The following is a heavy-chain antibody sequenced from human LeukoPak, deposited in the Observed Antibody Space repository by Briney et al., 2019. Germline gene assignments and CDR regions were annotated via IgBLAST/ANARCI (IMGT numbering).Heavy chain of an antibody. D-gene: IGHD3-3*01. J-gene: IGHJ5*02. CDR1: GYTFTSYD. CDR3: ARGNYDFWSGYYTYNWFDP. Sequence: GASVKVSCTASGYTFTSYDINWVRQATGQGLEWMGWMNPNSGNTGYAQKFQGRVTITRNTSISTAYMELSSLRSEDTAVYYCARGNYDFWSGYYTYNWFDPWGQGTLVTVSS. CDR2: MNPNSGNT. V-gene: IGHV1-8*03.